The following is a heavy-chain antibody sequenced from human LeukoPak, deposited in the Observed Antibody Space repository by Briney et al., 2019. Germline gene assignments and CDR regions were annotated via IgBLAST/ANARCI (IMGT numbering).Heavy chain of an antibody. CDR2: ISSSSSYI. Sequence: PGGSLRLSCAASGFTSSSYSMNWVRQAPGKGLEWVSSISSSSSYIYYADSVKGRFTISRDNAKNSLYLQMNSLRAEDTAVYYCARDPQYYDFWSGPGYWGQGTLVTVSS. V-gene: IGHV3-21*01. CDR1: GFTSSSYS. J-gene: IGHJ4*02. D-gene: IGHD3-3*01. CDR3: ARDPQYYDFWSGPGY.